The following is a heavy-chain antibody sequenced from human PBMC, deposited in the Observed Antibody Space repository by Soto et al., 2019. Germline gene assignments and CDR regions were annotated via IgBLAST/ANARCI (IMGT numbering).Heavy chain of an antibody. D-gene: IGHD1-26*01. CDR2: MNPNSGNT. Sequence: ASVKVSCKASGYTFTSYDINWVLHATGQGLEWMGWMNPNSGNTGYAQKFQGRVTMTRNTSISTAYMELSSLRSEDTVVYYCARGLLLGLLSDAFDIWGQGTMVTVSS. V-gene: IGHV1-8*01. CDR1: GYTFTSYD. J-gene: IGHJ3*02. CDR3: ARGLLLGLLSDAFDI.